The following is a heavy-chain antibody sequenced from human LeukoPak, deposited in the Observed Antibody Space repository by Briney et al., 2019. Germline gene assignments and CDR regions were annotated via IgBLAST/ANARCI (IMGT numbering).Heavy chain of an antibody. Sequence: GGSLRLSCAVSGFAFSDYGMHWVRQAPGKGLEWVAVISYDGSHAYYADPVKGRFTISRDNSKNTLYLQMNSLRAEDTAVYYCAKSNSGWYVPPSDWGQGTLVTVSS. CDR2: ISYDGSHA. J-gene: IGHJ4*02. V-gene: IGHV3-30*18. CDR1: GFAFSDYG. D-gene: IGHD6-19*01. CDR3: AKSNSGWYVPPSD.